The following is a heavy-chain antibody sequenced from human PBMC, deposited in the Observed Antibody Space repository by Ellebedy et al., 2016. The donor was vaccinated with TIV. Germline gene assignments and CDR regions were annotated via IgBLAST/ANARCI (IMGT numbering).Heavy chain of an antibody. CDR1: GGSIGSYY. Sequence: GSLRLSCTVSGGSIGSYYWSWIRQPPGKGLEWIAFIFYGGRTKYNPSLESRVTISVDTSKNQFSLKLNSVTAADTAVYYCAKIGGTTTYYPHYYGMDVWGQGTTVTVSS. D-gene: IGHD3-16*01. J-gene: IGHJ6*02. V-gene: IGHV4-59*01. CDR3: AKIGGTTTYYPHYYGMDV. CDR2: IFYGGRT.